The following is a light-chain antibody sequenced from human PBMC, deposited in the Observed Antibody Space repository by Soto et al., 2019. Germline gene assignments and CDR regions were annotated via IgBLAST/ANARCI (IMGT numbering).Light chain of an antibody. CDR2: KNN. CDR3: ASWDDSLSGYV. CDR1: SSSIGTNY. J-gene: IGLJ1*01. V-gene: IGLV1-47*01. Sequence: QSVLTQPPSASGTPGQRVTISCSGSSSSIGTNYVYWYQQLPGTAPKLLIYKNNQQPSGVPDRFSGSKSGTSASLAISGLRSEDEADYHCASWDDSLSGYVFGTGTKVTVL.